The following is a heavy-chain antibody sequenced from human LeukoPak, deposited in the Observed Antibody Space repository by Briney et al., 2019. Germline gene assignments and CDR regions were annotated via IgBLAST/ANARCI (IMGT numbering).Heavy chain of an antibody. CDR2: IYYSGST. CDR1: GGSISSGDYY. D-gene: IGHD3-22*01. V-gene: IGHV4-30-4*01. Sequence: SETLSLTCTVSGGSISSGDYYWSWIRQPPGKGLERIGYIYYSGSTYYNPSLKSRVTISVDTSKNQFSLKLSSVTAADTAVYYCARGDSSGYYSYYFDYWGQGTLVTVSS. J-gene: IGHJ4*02. CDR3: ARGDSSGYYSYYFDY.